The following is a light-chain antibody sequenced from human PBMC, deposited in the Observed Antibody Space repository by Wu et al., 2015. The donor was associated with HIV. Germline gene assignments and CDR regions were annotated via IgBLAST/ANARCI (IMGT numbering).Light chain of an antibody. Sequence: EIVLTQSPATLSLSPGERATLSCKASESVDNYLAWYQQKPGQAPRLLMYVASNRAIGIPARFSGSGSGTDFTLTITSLEPEDFAVYFCQQRKNWPLTFGQGTRLEI. V-gene: IGKV3-11*01. J-gene: IGKJ5*01. CDR1: ESVDNY. CDR3: QQRKNWPLT. CDR2: VAS.